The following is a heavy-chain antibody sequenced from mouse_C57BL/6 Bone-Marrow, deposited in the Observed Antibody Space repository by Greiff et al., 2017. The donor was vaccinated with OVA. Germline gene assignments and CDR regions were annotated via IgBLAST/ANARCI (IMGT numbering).Heavy chain of an antibody. V-gene: IGHV5-6*02. CDR1: GFTFSSYG. J-gene: IGHJ4*01. CDR3: ARQITTVVATDYYPRDY. Sequence: EVKVEESGGDLVKPGGSLKLSCAASGFTFSSYGMSWVRQTPDKRLEWVATISSGGSYTYYPDSVKGRFTISRDNAKNTLYLQMSSLKSEDTAMYYCARQITTVVATDYYPRDYWGQGPSGTVSP. CDR2: ISSGGSYT. D-gene: IGHD1-1*01.